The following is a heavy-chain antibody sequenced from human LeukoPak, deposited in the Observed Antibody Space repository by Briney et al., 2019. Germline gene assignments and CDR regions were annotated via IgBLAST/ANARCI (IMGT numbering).Heavy chain of an antibody. CDR1: GGSFSGYY. CDR3: ARGFYVLRFLEWSYTFDY. J-gene: IGHJ4*02. V-gene: IGHV4-34*01. Sequence: SETLSLTCAVYGGSFSGYYWSWIRQPPGKGLEWIGEINHSGSTNYNPSLKSRVTISVDTSKNQFSLKLSSVTAADTAVYYCARGFYVLRFLEWSYTFDYWGQGTLVTVSS. CDR2: INHSGST. D-gene: IGHD3-3*01.